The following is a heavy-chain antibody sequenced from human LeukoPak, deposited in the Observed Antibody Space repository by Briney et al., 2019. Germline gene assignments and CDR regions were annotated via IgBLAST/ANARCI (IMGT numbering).Heavy chain of an antibody. J-gene: IGHJ4*02. V-gene: IGHV3-66*01. Sequence: GGSLRLSCAVSGFTVSSNYMTWVRQAPGKGLEWLSVIYSGGDTYYADSVQGRFTISRENSRNTLYLQMNFLRAEDTAVYYCVRRSGEGYFDYWGQGTLVTVSS. D-gene: IGHD1-26*01. CDR1: GFTVSSNY. CDR3: VRRSGEGYFDY. CDR2: IYSGGDT.